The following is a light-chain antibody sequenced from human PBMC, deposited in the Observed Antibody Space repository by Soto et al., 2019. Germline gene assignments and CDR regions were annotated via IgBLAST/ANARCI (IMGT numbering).Light chain of an antibody. J-gene: IGLJ3*02. CDR2: EVS. CDR3: TSYSRYRVLV. Sequence: QSALTQPASVSGSLGQSITISGTGTSSDIGGYKYVSWYQQHPGKAPKLIIFEVSNRPSGVSDRFSGSNSGNTASLTISGLQAEDEADYYCTSYSRYRVLVFGGGTKVTVL. CDR1: SSDIGGYKY. V-gene: IGLV2-14*01.